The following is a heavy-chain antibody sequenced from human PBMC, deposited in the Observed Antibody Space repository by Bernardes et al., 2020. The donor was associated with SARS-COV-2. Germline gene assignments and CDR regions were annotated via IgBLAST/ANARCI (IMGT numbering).Heavy chain of an antibody. CDR1: GFTFSKYW. CDR2: INQDGSEK. J-gene: IGHJ4*02. CDR3: ASGLGDY. V-gene: IGHV3-7*03. Sequence: GGSLRLSRAASGFTFSKYWLNWVRQAPGKGLEWVGNINQDGSEKYYGDSVKGRFTISRDNAENSLYLQMNSLRAEDTAVYYCASGLGDYWGQGALVTVSS.